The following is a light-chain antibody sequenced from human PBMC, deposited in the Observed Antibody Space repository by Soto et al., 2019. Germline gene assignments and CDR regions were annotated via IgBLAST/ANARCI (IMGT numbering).Light chain of an antibody. V-gene: IGKV1-9*01. Sequence: DIQLTQSPSFLSASVGDRVTITCRASQGISSYLAWYQQKPGKAPKLLIYAASTLQSGVPSRFSGSGSGTEFTLTISSLQPEDFATYSCQQLNSYPRGITFGPGTKVDIK. CDR2: AAS. CDR3: QQLNSYPRGIT. J-gene: IGKJ3*01. CDR1: QGISSY.